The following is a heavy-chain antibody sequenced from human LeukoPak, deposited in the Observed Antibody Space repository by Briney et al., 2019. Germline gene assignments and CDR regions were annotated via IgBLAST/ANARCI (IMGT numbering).Heavy chain of an antibody. Sequence: SQTLSLTCAISGDSVSSNSAAWNWIRQSPSRGLEWLGRTYYRSKWYNDYAVSVKSRITINPDTSKNQFSLQLNSVTPEDTAVYYCARDSPLTTVTTFPYWYFDLWGRGTLVTVSS. CDR3: ARDSPLTTVTTFPYWYFDL. CDR1: GDSVSSNSAA. V-gene: IGHV6-1*01. J-gene: IGHJ2*01. CDR2: TYYRSKWYN. D-gene: IGHD4-17*01.